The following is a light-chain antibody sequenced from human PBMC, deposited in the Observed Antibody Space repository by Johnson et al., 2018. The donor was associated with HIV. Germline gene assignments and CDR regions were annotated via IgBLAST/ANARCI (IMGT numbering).Light chain of an antibody. CDR1: SSNIGNNY. J-gene: IGLJ1*01. V-gene: IGLV1-51*01. CDR3: GTWDSSLSAGEV. CDR2: DNN. Sequence: VLTQSPSVSAAPGQKVTISCSGSSSNIGNNYVSWYQQLPGTAPKLLIYDNNKRPSGIPDRFSGSKSGTSATLGITGLQTGDEADYYCGTWDSSLSAGEVFGTGTKVAGL.